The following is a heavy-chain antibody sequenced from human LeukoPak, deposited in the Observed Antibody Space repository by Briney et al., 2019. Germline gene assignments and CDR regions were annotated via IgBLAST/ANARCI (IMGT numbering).Heavy chain of an antibody. J-gene: IGHJ4*02. CDR3: VRGRYSGSYSPFDY. Sequence: KFQGRVTITRDTSASTAYMELSSLRPEDTAVYYCVRGRYSGSYSPFDYWGQGTLVTVSS. D-gene: IGHD1-26*01. V-gene: IGHV1-3*01.